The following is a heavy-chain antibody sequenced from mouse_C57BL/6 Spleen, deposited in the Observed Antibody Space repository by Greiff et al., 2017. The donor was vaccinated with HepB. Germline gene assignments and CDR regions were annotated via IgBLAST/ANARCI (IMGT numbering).Heavy chain of an antibody. CDR1: GYTFTSYW. V-gene: IGHV1-55*01. J-gene: IGHJ2*01. Sequence: QVQLQQPGAELVKPGASVRMSCKASGYTFTSYWITWVKQRPGQGLEWIGDIYPGSRSTNYNEKFKSKATLTVDTSSSTAYMQLSSLTSEDSAVYYCARPNYGSSYYFDYWGQGTTLTVSS. D-gene: IGHD1-1*01. CDR3: ARPNYGSSYYFDY. CDR2: IYPGSRST.